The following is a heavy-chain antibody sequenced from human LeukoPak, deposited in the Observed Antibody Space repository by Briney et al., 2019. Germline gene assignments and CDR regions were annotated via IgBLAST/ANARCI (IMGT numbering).Heavy chain of an antibody. D-gene: IGHD6-13*01. V-gene: IGHV4-39*07. CDR1: GGSISSCTYS. CDR2: FSCSGST. CDR3: ARDNSVYSSSWVSN. J-gene: IGHJ4*02. Sequence: PSETLSLTCSVSGGSISSCTYSWGWIRQPPGKGLEWIGSFSCSGSTHYNPSLKSRVTISVDTSKNQFSLKLSSVTAADTAVYYCARDNSVYSSSWVSNWGQGTLVTVSS.